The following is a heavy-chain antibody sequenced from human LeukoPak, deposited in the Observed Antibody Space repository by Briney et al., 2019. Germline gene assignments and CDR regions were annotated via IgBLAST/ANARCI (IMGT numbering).Heavy chain of an antibody. V-gene: IGHV3-30*18. D-gene: IGHD3-22*01. Sequence: GGSLRLSCAASGFTFSSYGMHWVRQAPGKGLEWVAVISYDGSNKYYADSVKGRFTISRDNSKNTLYLQMNSLRAEDTAVYYCAKDRGLRYYYDSWLPHAFDIWGQGTMVTVSS. CDR1: GFTFSSYG. CDR2: ISYDGSNK. J-gene: IGHJ3*02. CDR3: AKDRGLRYYYDSWLPHAFDI.